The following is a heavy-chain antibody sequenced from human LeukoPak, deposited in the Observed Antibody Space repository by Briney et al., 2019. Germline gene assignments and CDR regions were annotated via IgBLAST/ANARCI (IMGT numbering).Heavy chain of an antibody. J-gene: IGHJ4*02. D-gene: IGHD3-3*01. V-gene: IGHV3-9*01. CDR3: AGRRITIFGVVINDY. Sequence: GRSLRLSCAASGFTFDDYAMHWVRQAPGKGLEWVSGISWNSGSIGYADSVKGRFTISRDNAKNSLYLQMNSLRAEDTAVYYCAGRRITIFGVVINDYWGQGTLVTVSS. CDR2: ISWNSGSI. CDR1: GFTFDDYA.